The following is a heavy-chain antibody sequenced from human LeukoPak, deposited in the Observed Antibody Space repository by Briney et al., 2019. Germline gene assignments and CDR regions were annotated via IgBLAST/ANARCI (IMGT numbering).Heavy chain of an antibody. V-gene: IGHV3-23*01. CDR3: AKSEYYYDSSGYYPLGEFDY. D-gene: IGHD3-22*01. J-gene: IGHJ4*02. Sequence: GGSLRLSCAASGFTFSSYAMSWVRQAPGKGLEWVSAISGSGGSTYYADSVKGRFTISRDNSKNTLYLQMNSLRAEDTAVYYCAKSEYYYDSSGYYPLGEFDYWGQGTPVTVSS. CDR2: ISGSGGST. CDR1: GFTFSSYA.